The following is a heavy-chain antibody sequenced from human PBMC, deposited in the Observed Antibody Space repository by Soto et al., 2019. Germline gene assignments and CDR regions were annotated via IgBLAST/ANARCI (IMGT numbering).Heavy chain of an antibody. CDR3: AVYSSSWYGNLGWFDP. CDR1: GGSFSGYY. D-gene: IGHD6-13*01. CDR2: INHSGST. Sequence: QVQLQQWGAGLLKPSETLSLTCAVYGGSFSGYYWSWIRQPPGKGLEWIGEINHSGSTNYNPSLKSRVTISVDPSKNQFSLKLSSVTAADTAVYYCAVYSSSWYGNLGWFDPWGQGTLVTVSS. V-gene: IGHV4-34*01. J-gene: IGHJ5*02.